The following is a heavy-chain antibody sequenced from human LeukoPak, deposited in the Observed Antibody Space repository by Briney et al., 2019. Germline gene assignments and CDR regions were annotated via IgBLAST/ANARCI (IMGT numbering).Heavy chain of an antibody. V-gene: IGHV3-48*04. D-gene: IGHD1-26*01. CDR1: GFTFSSYS. CDR3: ARVFELLCDY. Sequence: PGRSLRLSCAASGFTFSSYSMNWVRQAPGKGLEWVSYISSSSSTIYYADSVKGRFTISRDNAKNSLYLQMNSLRAEDTAVYYCARVFELLCDYWGQGTLVTVSS. J-gene: IGHJ4*02. CDR2: ISSSSSTI.